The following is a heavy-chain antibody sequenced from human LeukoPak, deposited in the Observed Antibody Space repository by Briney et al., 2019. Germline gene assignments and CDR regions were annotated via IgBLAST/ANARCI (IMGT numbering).Heavy chain of an antibody. CDR3: AKTTAGNSSGRYPGWPVDC. CDR2: ISGSGGDT. Sequence: PGGSLRLSCAASGFTFRSYAIYWVRQAPGKGLEWVSGISGSGGDTYFADSVKGRFTISRDHSKNMVFLQMDSLRAEDTAVYYCAKTTAGNSSGRYPGWPVDCWGQGTLVTVSS. V-gene: IGHV3-23*01. CDR1: GFTFRSYA. J-gene: IGHJ4*02. D-gene: IGHD6-19*01.